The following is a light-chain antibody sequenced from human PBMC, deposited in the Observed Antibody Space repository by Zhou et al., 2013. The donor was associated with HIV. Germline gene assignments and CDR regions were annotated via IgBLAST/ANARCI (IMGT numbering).Light chain of an antibody. Sequence: VLTQSPGTLSLSPGERATLSCRASQSVTSGYLAWYQQKPGQPPRLLIYGASSRATGIPDRFSGSGSGTDFTLTISRLEPEDFAVYYCQQYGSSPPTFGQGTKVQSK. V-gene: IGKV3-20*01. J-gene: IGKJ1*01. CDR1: QSVTSGY. CDR2: GAS. CDR3: QQYGSSPPT.